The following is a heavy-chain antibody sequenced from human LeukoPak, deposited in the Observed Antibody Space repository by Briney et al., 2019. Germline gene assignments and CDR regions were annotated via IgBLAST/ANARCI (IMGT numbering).Heavy chain of an antibody. D-gene: IGHD3-22*01. V-gene: IGHV4-4*07. CDR1: GGSISSYY. J-gene: IGHJ3*02. Sequence: SETLSLTCTVSGGSISSYYWSWIRQPAGKGLEWIGRIYTSGSTNYNPSLKSRVTISVDTSKNQFSLKLSSVTAADTAVYYCARAYYYDSSGPDAFDIWGQGTMVTVSS. CDR2: IYTSGST. CDR3: ARAYYYDSSGPDAFDI.